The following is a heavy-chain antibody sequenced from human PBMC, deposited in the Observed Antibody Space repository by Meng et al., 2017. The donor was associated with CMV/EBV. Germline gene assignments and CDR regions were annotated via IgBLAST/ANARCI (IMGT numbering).Heavy chain of an antibody. D-gene: IGHD4-17*01. CDR2: INHSGST. Sequence: QGELQQCGAGLLKPSETLSLTCAVYGGALSGYYGSWIRQPPGKGLEWIGEINHSGSTNYNPSLKSRVTISVDTSKNQFSLKLSSVTAADTAVYYCARGPEADYGDYVGLDYWGQGTLVTVSS. J-gene: IGHJ4*02. CDR3: ARGPEADYGDYVGLDY. CDR1: GGALSGYY. V-gene: IGHV4-34*01.